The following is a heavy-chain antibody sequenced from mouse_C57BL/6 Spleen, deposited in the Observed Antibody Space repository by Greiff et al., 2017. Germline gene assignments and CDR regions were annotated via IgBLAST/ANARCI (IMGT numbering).Heavy chain of an antibody. V-gene: IGHV5-6*01. D-gene: IGHD1-1*01. CDR3: ARDYYGSRIYWYFDV. CDR1: GFTFSSYG. J-gene: IGHJ1*03. CDR2: ISSGGSYT. Sequence: EVKLVESGGDLVKPGGSLKLSCAASGFTFSSYGLSWVRQTPDKRLEWVATISSGGSYTYYPDSVKGRFTISRDNAKNTLYLQMSSLKSEDTAMYDWARDYYGSRIYWYFDVWGTGTTVTVSS.